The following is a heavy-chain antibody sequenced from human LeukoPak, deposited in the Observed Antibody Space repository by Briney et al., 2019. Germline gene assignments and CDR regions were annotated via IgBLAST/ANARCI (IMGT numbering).Heavy chain of an antibody. CDR3: ARVDTVMAYYFDL. CDR1: GFTVSTNC. J-gene: IGHJ4*02. Sequence: GGSLRLSCAASGFTVSTNCMTWVRQAPGKGLEWVSTIYSGGTAYYADSVMGRFTISRHNSRNTLYLQMNSLRAEDTAVYYCARVDTVMAYYFDLWGQETLVTVSS. D-gene: IGHD5-18*01. CDR2: IYSGGTA. V-gene: IGHV3-53*04.